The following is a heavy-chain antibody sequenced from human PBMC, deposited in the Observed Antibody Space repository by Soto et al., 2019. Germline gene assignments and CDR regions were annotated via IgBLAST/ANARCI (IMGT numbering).Heavy chain of an antibody. CDR3: ASSDCTNGVCYGYYYYYMDV. CDR2: IIPILGIA. J-gene: IGHJ6*03. CDR1: GGTFSSYT. V-gene: IGHV1-69*02. Sequence: ASVKVSCKASGGTFSSYTSSWVRQAPGQGLEWMGRIIPILGIANYAQKFQGRVTITADKSTSTAYMELSSLRSEDTAVNYCASSDCTNGVCYGYYYYYMDVWGKGTTVTVSS. D-gene: IGHD2-8*01.